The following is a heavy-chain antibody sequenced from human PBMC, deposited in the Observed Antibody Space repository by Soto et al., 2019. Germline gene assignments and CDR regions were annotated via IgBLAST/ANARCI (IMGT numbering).Heavy chain of an antibody. V-gene: IGHV1-18*04. CDR1: GYTFTSYC. Sequence: ASVKVSCKAFGYTFTSYCITWVRQAPGQGLEWMGWISAYNGNTNYAQKLQGRVTMTTDTSTSTAYMELRSLRSDDTAVYYCARVIIGGSNWFEPWGQGTLVTVAS. D-gene: IGHD3-16*01. CDR3: ARVIIGGSNWFEP. J-gene: IGHJ5*02. CDR2: ISAYNGNT.